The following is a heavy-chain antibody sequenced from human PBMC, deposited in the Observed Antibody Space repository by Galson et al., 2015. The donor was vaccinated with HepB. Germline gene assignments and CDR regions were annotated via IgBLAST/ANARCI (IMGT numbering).Heavy chain of an antibody. CDR2: INPNSGGT. CDR1: GYTFTGYY. Sequence: SVKVSCKASGYTFTGYYMHWVRQAPGQGLEWMGWINPNSGGTNYAQKFQGRVTMTRDTSISTAYMELSRLRSDDTAVYYCARSYYYDSSGYYPSAYYYYYYGRDVWGQGTTVTVSS. CDR3: ARSYYYDSSGYYPSAYYYYYYGRDV. V-gene: IGHV1-2*02. D-gene: IGHD3-22*01. J-gene: IGHJ6*02.